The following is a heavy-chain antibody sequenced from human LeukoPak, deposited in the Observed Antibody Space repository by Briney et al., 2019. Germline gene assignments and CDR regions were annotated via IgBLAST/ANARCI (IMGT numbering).Heavy chain of an antibody. CDR3: ARGHYSASRKYFDL. V-gene: IGHV3-23*01. CDR1: GFTFSSYG. J-gene: IGHJ2*01. CDR2: VSGSGGST. D-gene: IGHD2-2*01. Sequence: GGSLRLSCAASGFTFSSYGMSWVRQAPGKGLEWVSAVSGSGGSTYYADSVKGRFTISRDNSKNTLYLQMNSLRAEDTAVYYCARGHYSASRKYFDLWGSGTLVAVSS.